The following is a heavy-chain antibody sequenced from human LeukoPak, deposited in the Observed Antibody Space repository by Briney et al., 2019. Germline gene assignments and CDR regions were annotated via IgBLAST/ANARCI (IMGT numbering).Heavy chain of an antibody. V-gene: IGHV3-30*02. CDR2: IPYDGSNK. D-gene: IGHD2-2*01. CDR3: AKEVPAALGRYFDY. Sequence: VGSLRLSCAASGFTFRNYGMHWVRQAPGKGLEWVSYIPYDGSNKYYADSVKGRFTISRDNSKNTLYLQMNSLRAEDTAVYYCAKEVPAALGRYFDYWGQGTLVTVSS. J-gene: IGHJ4*02. CDR1: GFTFRNYG.